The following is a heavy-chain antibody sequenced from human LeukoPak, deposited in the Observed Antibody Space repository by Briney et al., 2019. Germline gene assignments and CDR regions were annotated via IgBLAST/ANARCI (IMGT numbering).Heavy chain of an antibody. Sequence: PSETLSLTCTVSGGSISSSSYYWGWIRQPPGKGLEWIGSIYYSRSTYYNPSLKSRVTISVDTFKNQFSLKLSSVTAADTAVYYCARAPRVSRDFDYWGQGTLVTVSS. V-gene: IGHV4-39*01. CDR3: ARAPRVSRDFDY. CDR2: IYYSRST. CDR1: GGSISSSSYY. J-gene: IGHJ4*02. D-gene: IGHD6-13*01.